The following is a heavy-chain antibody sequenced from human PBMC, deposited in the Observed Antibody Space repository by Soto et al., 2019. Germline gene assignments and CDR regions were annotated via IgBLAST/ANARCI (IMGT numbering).Heavy chain of an antibody. CDR1: GFTLSNYW. CDR2: IKQDGSEK. D-gene: IGHD4-17*01. V-gene: IGHV3-7*01. Sequence: GGSLRLSCAASGFTLSNYWMSWVRQAPGKGLEWVANIKQDGSEKNYVDSVKGRFTISRDNAKSSLYLQMNSLRAEDTAVYYCARGTTVGGYWGQGTPVNVSS. CDR3: ARGTTVGGY. J-gene: IGHJ4*02.